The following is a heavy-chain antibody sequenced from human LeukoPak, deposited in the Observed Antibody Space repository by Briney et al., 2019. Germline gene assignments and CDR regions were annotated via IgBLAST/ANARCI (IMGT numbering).Heavy chain of an antibody. CDR2: ISYDGSNK. Sequence: GRSLRLSCAASGFTFSSYAMHWVRQAPGKGLEWVAVISYDGSNKYYADSVKGRFTISRDNSKNTLYLQMNSLRAEDTAVYYCARDLGVFYCGGDCLGFDYWGQGTLVTVSS. J-gene: IGHJ4*02. CDR3: ARDLGVFYCGGDCLGFDY. V-gene: IGHV3-30*14. CDR1: GFTFSSYA. D-gene: IGHD2-21*02.